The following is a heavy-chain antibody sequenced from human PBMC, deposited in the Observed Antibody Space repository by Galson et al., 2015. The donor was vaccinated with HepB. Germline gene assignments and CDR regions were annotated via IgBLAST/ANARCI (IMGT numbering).Heavy chain of an antibody. D-gene: IGHD6-19*01. CDR2: ISYDGSNK. J-gene: IGHJ1*01. CDR3: AKVGFSSGWLEYFQH. CDR1: GFTFSSYS. Sequence: SLRLSCAASGFTFSSYSMNWVRQAPGKGLEWVAVISYDGSNKYYADSVKGRFTISRDNSKNTLYLQMNSLRAEDTAVYYCAKVGFSSGWLEYFQHWGQGTLVTVSS. V-gene: IGHV3-30*18.